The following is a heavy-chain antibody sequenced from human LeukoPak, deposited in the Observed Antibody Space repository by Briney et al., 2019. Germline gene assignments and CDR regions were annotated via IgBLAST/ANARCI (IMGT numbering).Heavy chain of an antibody. V-gene: IGHV4-39*02. CDR1: GGSISSRSYY. J-gene: IGHJ6*03. CDR3: ARDHVRYGYMDV. CDR2: IYYSGST. Sequence: SETLSLTCTVSGGSISSRSYYWGWIRQPPGKGLEWIGSIYYSGSTYYNPSLQSRVTISVDTSKNQFSLKLSSVTAADTAVYYCARDHVRYGYMDVWGKGTTVTISS. D-gene: IGHD3-10*01.